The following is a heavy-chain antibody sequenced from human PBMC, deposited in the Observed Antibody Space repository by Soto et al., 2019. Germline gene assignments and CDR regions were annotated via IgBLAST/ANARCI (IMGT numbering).Heavy chain of an antibody. CDR2: ISPYNGDT. D-gene: IGHD1-1*01. CDR1: GYTFTNYG. Sequence: VASVKVSCKASGYTFTNYGITWVRQAPGQGLEWMGWISPYNGDTNYAQRVQGRVTMTTDTSTSTAYMELRSLRSDDTAMYYCARDSLGTETTAWLDPWGQGTLVTVSS. V-gene: IGHV1-18*04. CDR3: ARDSLGTETTAWLDP. J-gene: IGHJ5*02.